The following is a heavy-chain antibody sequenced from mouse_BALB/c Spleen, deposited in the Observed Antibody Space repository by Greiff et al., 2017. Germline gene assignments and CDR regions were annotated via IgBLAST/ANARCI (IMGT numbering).Heavy chain of an antibody. CDR1: GFTFSSYT. V-gene: IGHV5-6-5*01. J-gene: IGHJ4*01. CDR2: ISNGGST. D-gene: IGHD2-12*01. Sequence: EVKLVESGGGLVQPGGSLKLSCAASGFTFSSYTMSWVRQTPEKRLEWVAYISNGGSTYYPDSVKGRFTISRDNARNILYLQMSSLRSEDTAMYYCASGYDVGAMDYWGQGTSVTVSS. CDR3: ASGYDVGAMDY.